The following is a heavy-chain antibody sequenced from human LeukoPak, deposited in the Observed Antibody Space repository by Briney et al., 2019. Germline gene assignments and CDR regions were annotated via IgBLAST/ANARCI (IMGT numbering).Heavy chain of an antibody. Sequence: GSLRLSCAASGFSFSNYAMSWVRQAPGKGLEWVSSINRSGGSTYYTDSVKGRFTISRDNSRDTLYLKMNSLRAEDTAIYYCAKDHGAAAGWYYFDYWGQGNLVTVSS. CDR3: AKDHGAAAGWYYFDY. V-gene: IGHV3-23*01. J-gene: IGHJ4*02. CDR2: INRSGGST. CDR1: GFSFSNYA. D-gene: IGHD6-13*01.